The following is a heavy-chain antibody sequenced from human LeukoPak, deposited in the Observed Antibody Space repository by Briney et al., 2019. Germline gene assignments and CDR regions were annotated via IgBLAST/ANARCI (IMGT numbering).Heavy chain of an antibody. V-gene: IGHV4-34*01. CDR2: INHSGST. D-gene: IGHD3-10*01. J-gene: IGHJ6*02. CDR3: ARETKVRGTQTRYYYYGMDV. Sequence: SETLSLTCAVYGGSFSGYYWSWIRQPPGKGLEWIGEINHSGSTNYNPSLKSRVTISVDTSKNQFSLKLSSVTAADTAVYYCARETKVRGTQTRYYYYGMDVWGQGTTVTVSS. CDR1: GGSFSGYY.